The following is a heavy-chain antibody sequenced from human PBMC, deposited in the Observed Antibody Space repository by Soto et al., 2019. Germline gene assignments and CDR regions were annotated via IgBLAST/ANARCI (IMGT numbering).Heavy chain of an antibody. V-gene: IGHV3-30*18. CDR2: ISYDGSNK. CDR1: GFTFSNYG. CDR3: AKGDWFAP. J-gene: IGHJ5*02. Sequence: QVQLVESGGGVVQPGRSLRLSCAASGFTFSNYGMHWVRQAPGKGLEWVAVISYDGSNKYYVDSVKGRFSISRDNSKNTLYLQMTSLRAEDTAVYYCAKGDWFAPWGQGTLVTVSS.